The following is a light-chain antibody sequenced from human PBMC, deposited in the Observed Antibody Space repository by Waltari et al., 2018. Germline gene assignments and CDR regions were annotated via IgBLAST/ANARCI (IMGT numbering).Light chain of an antibody. CDR1: NHDLPDSNS. Sequence: QSALSQPASVSGSPGQSISISCTGTNHDLPDSNSVSWYQQRPGKAPRLMIFDVTNRPSGISDRFSGSKSGNTASLTISGLQADDEADYYCSSYTSDNILLFGSGTEVTVL. J-gene: IGLJ1*01. CDR3: SSYTSDNILL. CDR2: DVT. V-gene: IGLV2-14*03.